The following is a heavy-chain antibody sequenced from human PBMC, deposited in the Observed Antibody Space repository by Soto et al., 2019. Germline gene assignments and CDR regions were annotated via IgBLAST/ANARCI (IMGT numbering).Heavy chain of an antibody. CDR1: GYTFTLFG. V-gene: IGHV1-18*01. CDR3: ARGGQYRYFDY. J-gene: IGHJ4*02. Sequence: QVQLVQSGAEVKKPGASVKVSCTTSGYTFTLFGITWVRQAPGQGLEWMGWISPYNGDTKYAEKLEGRVTLTTDTSTDTAYMELTSLTSDDTAEYSWARGGQYRYFDYWGQGTLVTVSS. CDR2: ISPYNGDT. D-gene: IGHD2-2*02.